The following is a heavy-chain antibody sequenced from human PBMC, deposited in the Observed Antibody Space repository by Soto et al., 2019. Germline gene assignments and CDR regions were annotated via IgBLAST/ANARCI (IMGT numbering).Heavy chain of an antibody. D-gene: IGHD2-15*01. Sequence: PGGSLRLSCAASGFTFSSYAMHWVRQAPGKGLEWVAVISYDGSNKYYADSVKGRFTISRDNSKNTLYLQMNSLRAEDTAVYYCARDLFVVVVAAPGPRGFFHCSGQGTLVPVSS. CDR2: ISYDGSNK. CDR3: ARDLFVVVVAAPGPRGFFHC. CDR1: GFTFSSYA. J-gene: IGHJ4*02. V-gene: IGHV3-30-3*01.